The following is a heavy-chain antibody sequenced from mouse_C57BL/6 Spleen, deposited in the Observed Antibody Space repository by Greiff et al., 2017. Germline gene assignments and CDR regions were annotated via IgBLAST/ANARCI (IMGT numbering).Heavy chain of an antibody. CDR2: FHPYNDDT. CDR3: ARGRNNYYAMDY. J-gene: IGHJ4*01. V-gene: IGHV1-47*01. D-gene: IGHD2-1*01. CDR1: GYTFTTYP. Sequence: VKLQESGAELVKPGASVKMSCKASGYTFTTYPIEWMKQNHGKSLEWIGNFHPYNDDTKYNEKFKGKATLTVEKSSSTVYLELSRLTSDDSAVYYCARGRNNYYAMDYWGQGTSVTVSS.